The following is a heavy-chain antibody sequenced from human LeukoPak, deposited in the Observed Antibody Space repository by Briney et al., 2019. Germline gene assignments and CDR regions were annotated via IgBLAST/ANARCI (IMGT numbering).Heavy chain of an antibody. Sequence: GGSLRLSCAVSGFTFSSYGMHRVRQAPGKGLEWVAVISYDGSNKYYADSVKGRFTISRDNSKNTLYLQMNSLRAEDTAVYYCAKDRSPVTTVTYFDYWGQGTLVTVSS. CDR3: AKDRSPVTTVTYFDY. V-gene: IGHV3-30*18. J-gene: IGHJ4*02. CDR2: ISYDGSNK. CDR1: GFTFSSYG. D-gene: IGHD4-17*01.